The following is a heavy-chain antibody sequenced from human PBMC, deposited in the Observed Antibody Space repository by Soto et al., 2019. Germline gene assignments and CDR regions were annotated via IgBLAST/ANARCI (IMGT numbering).Heavy chain of an antibody. Sequence: GGSLRLSCAASGFSFRDYYMSWIRQAPGKGLEWISYISGSGNTIYYADSVKGRFIISRDNAKNSLFLQMNSLRADDTAVYYCARDRLPMVAVVMGSFDPWGQGTLVTVSS. CDR1: GFSFRDYY. D-gene: IGHD3-22*01. CDR2: ISGSGNTI. CDR3: ARDRLPMVAVVMGSFDP. V-gene: IGHV3-11*01. J-gene: IGHJ5*02.